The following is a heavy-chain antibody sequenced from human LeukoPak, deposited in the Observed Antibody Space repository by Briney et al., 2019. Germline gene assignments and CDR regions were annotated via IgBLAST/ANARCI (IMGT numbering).Heavy chain of an antibody. J-gene: IGHJ6*03. CDR3: ARGGTVVTGNYYYYYMDV. CDR1: GYTFTSYA. V-gene: IGHV1-69*13. Sequence: SVKVSCKASGYTFTSYAISWVRQAPGQGLEWMGGIIPIFGTANYAQKFQGRVTIAADESTSTAYMELSSLRSEDTAVYYCARGGTVVTGNYYYYYMDVWGKGTTVTISS. CDR2: IIPIFGTA. D-gene: IGHD4-23*01.